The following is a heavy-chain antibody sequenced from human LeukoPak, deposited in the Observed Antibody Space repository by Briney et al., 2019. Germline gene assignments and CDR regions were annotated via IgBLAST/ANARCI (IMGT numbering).Heavy chain of an antibody. V-gene: IGHV1-2*02. CDR2: INPNSGGT. Sequence: ASVKVSCKASGYTFTGYYMHWVRQAPGQGLEWMGWINPNSGGTNYAQKFQGRVTMTRDTSISTAYMELSRLRSDDTAVYYCARGLSGYGSGSWPYYWGQGTLVTVSS. J-gene: IGHJ4*02. D-gene: IGHD3-10*01. CDR1: GYTFTGYY. CDR3: ARGLSGYGSGSWPYY.